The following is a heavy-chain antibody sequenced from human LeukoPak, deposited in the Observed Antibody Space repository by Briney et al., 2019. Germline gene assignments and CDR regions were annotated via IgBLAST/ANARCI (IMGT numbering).Heavy chain of an antibody. D-gene: IGHD3-22*01. CDR2: IYYSGST. CDR1: GGSISSHY. Sequence: SETLSLTCTVSGGSISSHYWSWLRQPPGKGLEWIGYIYYSGSTNYNPSLKSRVTISVDTSKNQFSLKLSSVTAADTAVYYCARRALYYDSSGYSFPFDYWGQGTLVTVSS. CDR3: ARRALYYDSSGYSFPFDY. V-gene: IGHV4-59*11. J-gene: IGHJ4*02.